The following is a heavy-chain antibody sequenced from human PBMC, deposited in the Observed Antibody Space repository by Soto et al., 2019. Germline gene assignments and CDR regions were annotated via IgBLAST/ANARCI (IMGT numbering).Heavy chain of an antibody. CDR2: IKSKTDGGIT. J-gene: IGHJ6*03. V-gene: IGHV3-15*01. D-gene: IGHD6-13*01. CDR3: TTVDSSSWYFYYYMDV. Sequence: GGSLRLSCAASGFTFSNAWMSWVRQAPGKGLEWVGRIKSKTDGGITDYAAPVKGRFTISRDDSKNTLYLQMNSLKTEDTAVYYCTTVDSSSWYFYYYMDVWGKGTTVTVSS. CDR1: GFTFSNAW.